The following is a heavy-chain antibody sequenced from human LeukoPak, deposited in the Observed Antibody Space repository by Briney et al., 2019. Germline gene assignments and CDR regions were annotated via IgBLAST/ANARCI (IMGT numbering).Heavy chain of an antibody. CDR2: IYHSGST. CDR3: ARGTWGIFDY. CDR1: GGSISSSYYY. Sequence: PSETLSLTCTVSGGSISSSYYYWGWIRQPPGKGLEWIGSIYHSGSTFYNPSLKSRVIISVDTSRNQFSLRLSSVTAADTAVYYCARGTWGIFDYGGQGTLVTVSS. J-gene: IGHJ4*02. D-gene: IGHD3-16*01. V-gene: IGHV4-39*01.